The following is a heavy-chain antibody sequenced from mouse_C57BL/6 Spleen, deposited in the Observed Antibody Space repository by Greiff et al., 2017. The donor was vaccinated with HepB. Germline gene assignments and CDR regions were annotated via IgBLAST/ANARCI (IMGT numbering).Heavy chain of an antibody. J-gene: IGHJ3*01. D-gene: IGHD2-5*01. CDR1: GYTFTSYW. CDR2: IDPSDSYT. CDR3: ARGGYSNAWFAY. V-gene: IGHV1-69*01. Sequence: QVQLQQPGAELVMPGASVKLSCKASGYTFTSYWMHWVKQRPGQGLEWIGEIDPSDSYTNYNQKFKGKSTLTVDKSSSTAYKQLSSLTSEDSAVYYCARGGYSNAWFAYWGQGTLVTVSA.